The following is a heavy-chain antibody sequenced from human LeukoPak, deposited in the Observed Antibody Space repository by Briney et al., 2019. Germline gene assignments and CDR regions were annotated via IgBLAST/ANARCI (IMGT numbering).Heavy chain of an antibody. V-gene: IGHV3-21*01. J-gene: IGHJ6*03. CDR1: GFSLSNYS. CDR3: ARDPDPYHSDSGRYPIYYFYYYIDV. Sequence: GGSLRLSCAASGFSLSNYSMIWVRQAPGKGLEWVSRISSSSKYIHYADSVKGRFTISRDNAMDLLYLQMNSLRTEDTATYFCARDPDPYHSDSGRYPIYYFYYYIDVWGKGTTVTVSS. CDR2: ISSSSKYI. D-gene: IGHD3-10*01.